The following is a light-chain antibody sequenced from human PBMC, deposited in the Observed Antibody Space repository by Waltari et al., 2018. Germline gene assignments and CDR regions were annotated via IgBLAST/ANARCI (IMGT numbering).Light chain of an antibody. CDR2: GAS. Sequence: EIVLTQSPGTLSLSPGERGTLSCRASQSVSRFLAWYQQKPGQAPRLLIYGASTRATGIPDRFSGSGSGTDFSLTSSRLEPEDFAVYYCQKYDRLPATFGQGTKVDIK. J-gene: IGKJ1*01. CDR1: QSVSRF. V-gene: IGKV3-20*01. CDR3: QKYDRLPAT.